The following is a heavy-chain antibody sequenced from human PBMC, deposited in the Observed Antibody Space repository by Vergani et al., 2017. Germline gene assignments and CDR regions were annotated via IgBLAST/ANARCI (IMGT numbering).Heavy chain of an antibody. CDR1: GGSFSGYY. CDR3: AKTGIASVGTGGVL. D-gene: IGHD6-13*01. J-gene: IGHJ1*01. CDR2: IYHGENT. V-gene: IGHV4-34*01. Sequence: QVQLQQWGAGLLKPSETLSLTCDVYGGSFSGYYWGWIRQSPGKGLEWLGSIYHGENTFYNPSLKSRVAISADTSKNQFSLKVTSVTAADTAVYYCAKTGIASVGTGGVLWGQGTQVTVSS.